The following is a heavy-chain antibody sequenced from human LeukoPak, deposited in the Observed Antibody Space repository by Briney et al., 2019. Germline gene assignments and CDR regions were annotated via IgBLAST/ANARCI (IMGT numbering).Heavy chain of an antibody. CDR2: IYPDGGA. J-gene: IGHJ3*02. CDR3: AGGLSAFDI. CDR1: GFTVSTNY. D-gene: IGHD1-26*01. Sequence: GGSLRLSCAPSGFTVSTNYMNWVRQAPGKGREWVSVIYPDGGAYSADSLKGRFTPSRDNSKNTLYLQMNSLRAEDTALYYCAGGLSAFDIWGQGTMVTVSS. V-gene: IGHV3-53*01.